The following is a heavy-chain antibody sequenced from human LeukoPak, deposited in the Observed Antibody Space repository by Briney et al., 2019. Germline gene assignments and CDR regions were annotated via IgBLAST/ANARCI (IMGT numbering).Heavy chain of an antibody. Sequence: GGSLRLSCAASGFTFSNAWMSWVRQAPGKGLEWVGRIKSKTDGGTTDYAAPVKGRFTISRDDSKNTLYLQMNSLKTEDTAVYYCTTENTQLYSGYDSKWGQGTLVTVSS. CDR1: GFTFSNAW. D-gene: IGHD5-12*01. CDR3: TTENTQLYSGYDSK. J-gene: IGHJ4*02. V-gene: IGHV3-15*01. CDR2: IKSKTDGGTT.